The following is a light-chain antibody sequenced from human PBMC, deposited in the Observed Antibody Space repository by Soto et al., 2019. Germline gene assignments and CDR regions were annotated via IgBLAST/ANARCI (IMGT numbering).Light chain of an antibody. CDR2: EGT. CDR1: SSDVGSYNL. Sequence: QSVLTQPASVSGSPGQSITLSCTGTSSDVGSYNLVSWYQLHPGKAPKLMIYEGTKRPSGVSNRFSGSKSGSTASLTISGLQAEDEVDYYCCSYAGSSSYVVFGGGTKLTVL. CDR3: CSYAGSSSYVV. V-gene: IGLV2-23*01. J-gene: IGLJ2*01.